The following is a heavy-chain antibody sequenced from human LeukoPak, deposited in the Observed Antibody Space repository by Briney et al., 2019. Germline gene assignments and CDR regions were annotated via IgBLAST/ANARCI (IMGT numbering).Heavy chain of an antibody. J-gene: IGHJ4*02. D-gene: IGHD3-22*01. CDR1: GFTVSSSY. CDR2: IYSGGST. V-gene: IGHV3-53*05. CDR3: ARDSGRRGGMVVVIMYYFDY. Sequence: GGSLRLSCAASGFTVSSSYMSWVRQAPGKGLEWVSVIYSGGSTYYADSVKGRFTISRDNSKNTLYLQMNSLRAEDTAVYYCARDSGRRGGMVVVIMYYFDYWGQGTLVTVSS.